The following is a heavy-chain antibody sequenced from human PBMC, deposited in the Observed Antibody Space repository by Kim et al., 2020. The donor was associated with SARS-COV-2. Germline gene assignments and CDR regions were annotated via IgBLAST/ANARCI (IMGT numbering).Heavy chain of an antibody. V-gene: IGHV1-46*01. D-gene: IGHD5-18*01. CDR3: ARDSGRGYNYGDFDY. CDR1: GYTFTSYY. Sequence: ASVKVSCKASGYTFTSYYMHWVRQAPGQGLEWMGIINPSGGSTSYAQKFQGRVTMTRDTSTSTVYMELSSLRSEDTAVYYCARDSGRGYNYGDFDYWGQGTLVTVSS. CDR2: INPSGGST. J-gene: IGHJ4*02.